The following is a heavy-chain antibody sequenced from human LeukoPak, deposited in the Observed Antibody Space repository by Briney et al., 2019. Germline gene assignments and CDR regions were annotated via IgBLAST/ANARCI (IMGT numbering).Heavy chain of an antibody. D-gene: IGHD6-19*01. Sequence: SETLSLTCTVFDASFSSTNYWWVWIRQPPGKGLEWIGSIYYSGSTNINPSLKSRVTLFIDMSTKQFSLRLASMTAADTAVFYCARSSGPDYYGLDVRGQGTTVTVSS. CDR1: DASFSSTNYW. J-gene: IGHJ6*02. V-gene: IGHV4-39*01. CDR3: ARSSGPDYYGLDV. CDR2: IYYSGST.